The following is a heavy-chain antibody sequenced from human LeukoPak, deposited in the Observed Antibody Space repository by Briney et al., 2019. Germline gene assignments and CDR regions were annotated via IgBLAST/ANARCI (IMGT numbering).Heavy chain of an antibody. D-gene: IGHD3-10*01. CDR3: ARDLVPRRGPEFAYYYMDV. CDR1: GGSISSSSYY. CDR2: IYYSGST. V-gene: IGHV4-39*07. J-gene: IGHJ6*03. Sequence: NPSETLSLTCTVSGGSISSSSYYWGWIRQPPGKGLEWIGSIYYSGSTYYNPSLKSRVTISVDKSKNQFSLKLSSVTAADTAVYYCARDLVPRRGPEFAYYYMDVWGKGTTVTVSS.